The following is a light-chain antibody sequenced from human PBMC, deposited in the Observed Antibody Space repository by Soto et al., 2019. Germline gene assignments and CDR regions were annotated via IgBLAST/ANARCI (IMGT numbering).Light chain of an antibody. Sequence: QSVLTQPPSVSAAPGQKVTISCSGSSSNIGNNYVSWYQQLPGTAPKLLIYENNKRPSGIPDRFSGSKSGTSATLGITGLQTGDEADYYCGTWDSGLSARYVFGTGTKHTV. J-gene: IGLJ1*01. CDR2: ENN. CDR1: SSNIGNNY. CDR3: GTWDSGLSARYV. V-gene: IGLV1-51*02.